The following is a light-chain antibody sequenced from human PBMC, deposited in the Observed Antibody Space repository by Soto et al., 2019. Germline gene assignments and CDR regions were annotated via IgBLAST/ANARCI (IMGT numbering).Light chain of an antibody. Sequence: ELVLTHSPGTLSLSPGERATLSFSASRGVSSNLAWYQQKPGQAPRLLIYGASTRATGIPARFSGSGSGTEFTLTISSLQSEDFAVYYCQQYNNWPPWTFGQGTKV. V-gene: IGKV3-15*01. J-gene: IGKJ1*01. CDR3: QQYNNWPPWT. CDR2: GAS. CDR1: RGVSSN.